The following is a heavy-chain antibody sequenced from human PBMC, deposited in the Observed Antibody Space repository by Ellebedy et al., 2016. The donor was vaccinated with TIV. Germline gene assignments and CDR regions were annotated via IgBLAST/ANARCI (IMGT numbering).Heavy chain of an antibody. J-gene: IGHJ5*02. D-gene: IGHD6-19*01. CDR1: GGSISYYY. CDR2: VYYSGST. Sequence: SETLSLTCTVSGGSISYYYWSWIRQPPGKGLEWIGYVYYSGSTSYNPSLESRVTISVDTSKNQFSLTLRSVTAADTAVYYCARAVAVAGTFSFDPWGQGTLVTVSS. CDR3: ARAVAVAGTFSFDP. V-gene: IGHV4-59*01.